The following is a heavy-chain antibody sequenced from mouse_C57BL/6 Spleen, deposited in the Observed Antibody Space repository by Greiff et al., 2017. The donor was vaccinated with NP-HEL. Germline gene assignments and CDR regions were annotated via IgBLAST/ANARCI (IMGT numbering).Heavy chain of an antibody. D-gene: IGHD2-4*01. V-gene: IGHV1-53*01. CDR1: GYTFTSYW. CDR3: ARGAYYDYDVGYAMDY. CDR2: INPSNGGT. J-gene: IGHJ4*01. Sequence: QVQLQQPGTDLVKPGASVKLSCKASGYTFTSYWMHWVKQRPGQGLEWIGNINPSNGGTNYNEKFKSKATLTVDKSSSTAYMQLSSLTSEDSAVYYCARGAYYDYDVGYAMDYWGQGTSVTVSS.